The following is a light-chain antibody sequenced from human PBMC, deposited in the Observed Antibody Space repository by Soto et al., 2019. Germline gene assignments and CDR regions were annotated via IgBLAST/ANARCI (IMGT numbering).Light chain of an antibody. CDR1: QGISNY. V-gene: IGKV1-27*01. CDR2: ATS. J-gene: IGKJ1*01. Sequence: DLQMTKSPSSLHASVGDRVTITCRASQGISNYLAWYQQKPGKVPKLLIYATSSLQSGVPSRFSGSGSGTDFTLTISSLQPEDVATYYCQKYNSSAWTFGQGTKVEIK. CDR3: QKYNSSAWT.